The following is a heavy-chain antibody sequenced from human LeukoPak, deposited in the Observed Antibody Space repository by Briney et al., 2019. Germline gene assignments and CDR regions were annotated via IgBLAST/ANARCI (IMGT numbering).Heavy chain of an antibody. Sequence: GASVKVSCKASGYTFTSYDINWVRQATGQGLGWMGWMNPNSGNTGYAQKFQGRVTMTRNTSISTAYMELSSLRSEDTAVYYCARGLRIAVAGSGTLGYWGQGTLVTVSS. D-gene: IGHD6-19*01. V-gene: IGHV1-8*01. J-gene: IGHJ4*02. CDR2: MNPNSGNT. CDR3: ARGLRIAVAGSGTLGY. CDR1: GYTFTSYD.